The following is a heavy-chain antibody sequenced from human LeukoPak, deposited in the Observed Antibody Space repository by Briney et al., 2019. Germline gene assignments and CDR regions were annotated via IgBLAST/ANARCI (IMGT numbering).Heavy chain of an antibody. CDR2: ISYDGSNK. Sequence: GRSLRLSCAASGFTFSSYAMHWVRQAPGKGLEWVAVISYDGSNKYYADSVKGRFTISRDNSKNTLYLQMISLRAEDTAVYYCARERPSEVVAYYFDYWGQGTLVTVSS. V-gene: IGHV3-30-3*01. J-gene: IGHJ4*02. CDR3: ARERPSEVVAYYFDY. D-gene: IGHD2-15*01. CDR1: GFTFSSYA.